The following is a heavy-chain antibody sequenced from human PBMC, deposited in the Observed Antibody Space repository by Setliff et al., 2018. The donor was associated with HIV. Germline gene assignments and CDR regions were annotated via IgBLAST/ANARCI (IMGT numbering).Heavy chain of an antibody. CDR2: IWYDGSNK. CDR1: GFTFSAYV. CDR3: SKGGGSRIDDAFDM. Sequence: GGSLRLSCVASGFTFSAYVMHWVRQAPGKGLEWVAVIWYDGSNKYYADSVKGRFTISRDNSKNTIFLQMNSLRAEDTAVYYCSKGGGSRIDDAFDMWGQGTKVTVSS. J-gene: IGHJ3*02. D-gene: IGHD3-16*01. V-gene: IGHV3-30*02.